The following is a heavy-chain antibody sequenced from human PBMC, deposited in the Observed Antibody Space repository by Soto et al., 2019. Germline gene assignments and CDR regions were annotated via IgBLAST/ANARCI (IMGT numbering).Heavy chain of an antibody. V-gene: IGHV4-34*12. CDR1: GGSFSAYY. J-gene: IGHJ6*02. CDR2: IIHSEST. Sequence: SETLSLTCAVYGGSFSAYYWSWVRQLPGKGLEWIGEIIHSESTKYNPSLKSRVTISVDASKNQFSLKPSSVTAADTAVYYCARQRPTDGRWEFANYYGMDVWGQGTPVTVSS. CDR3: ARQRPTDGRWEFANYYGMDV. D-gene: IGHD1-26*01.